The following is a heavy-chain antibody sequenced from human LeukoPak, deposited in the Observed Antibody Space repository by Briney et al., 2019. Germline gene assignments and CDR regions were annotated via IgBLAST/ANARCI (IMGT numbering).Heavy chain of an antibody. D-gene: IGHD3-22*01. J-gene: IGHJ6*02. CDR3: ARRVDYYDSSGYRYGMDV. CDR2: IYYSGST. CDR1: GGSISSSSYY. V-gene: IGHV4-39*01. Sequence: SETLPLTCTVSGGSISSSSYYWGWIRQPPGKGLEWIGSIYYSGSTYYNPSLKSRVTISVDTSKNQFSLKLSSVTAADTAVYYCARRVDYYDSSGYRYGMDVWGQGSTVTVSS.